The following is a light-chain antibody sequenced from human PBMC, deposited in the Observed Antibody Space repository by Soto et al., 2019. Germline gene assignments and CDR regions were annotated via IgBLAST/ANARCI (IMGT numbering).Light chain of an antibody. J-gene: IGKJ1*01. CDR1: QSVNNN. Sequence: ETLMTQSPATLSLSHGERATLSCRASQSVNNNLAWYQQKLGQAPRVLIYGASTRATGIPARFTGSGSGTEFILTITSLQSEDSAVYYCQEYNTWPWTFGQGTKVDIK. CDR3: QEYNTWPWT. V-gene: IGKV3-15*01. CDR2: GAS.